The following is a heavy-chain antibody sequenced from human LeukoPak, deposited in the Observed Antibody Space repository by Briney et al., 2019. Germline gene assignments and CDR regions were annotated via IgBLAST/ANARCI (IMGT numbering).Heavy chain of an antibody. CDR2: INHSGST. J-gene: IGHJ4*02. V-gene: IGHV4-34*01. CDR1: GGSFSGYY. Sequence: SETLSLTCAVYGGSFSGYYWSWIRQPPGKGLEWIGEINHSGSTNYNPSLKSRVTISVDTSKNQFSLKLSSVTAADTAVYYCAGARDSSGWYHFVHWGQGTLVTVSS. D-gene: IGHD6-19*01. CDR3: AGARDSSGWYHFVH.